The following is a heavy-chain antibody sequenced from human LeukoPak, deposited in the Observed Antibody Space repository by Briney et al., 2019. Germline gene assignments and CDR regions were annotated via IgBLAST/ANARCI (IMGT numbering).Heavy chain of an antibody. CDR3: AKDLRVARL. CDR1: GFTFRSHA. Sequence: GGSLRLSCVGSGFTFRSHAMSWVRQAPEKGLEFVSGIYENGGTTYYADSVKGRFSISRDNSKNTLYLQMNSLRAEDTAIYYCAKDLRVARLWGQGTLVTVSS. J-gene: IGHJ4*02. D-gene: IGHD2-15*01. V-gene: IGHV3-23*01. CDR2: IYENGGTT.